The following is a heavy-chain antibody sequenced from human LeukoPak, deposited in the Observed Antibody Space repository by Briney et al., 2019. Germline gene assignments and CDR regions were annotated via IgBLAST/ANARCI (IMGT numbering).Heavy chain of an antibody. CDR2: IHSSGNYI. CDR3: AREYNSRATFDY. J-gene: IGHJ4*02. Sequence: GGSLRLSCAASASGLTFSSHSMNWVRQAPGKGLEWISYIHSSGNYIFYEASVKGRFTVSRGNARNSLYLQMNSLRAEDTAIYYCAREYNSRATFDYWGQGTLVAVSS. D-gene: IGHD1-20*01. CDR1: ASGLTFSSHS. V-gene: IGHV3-21*05.